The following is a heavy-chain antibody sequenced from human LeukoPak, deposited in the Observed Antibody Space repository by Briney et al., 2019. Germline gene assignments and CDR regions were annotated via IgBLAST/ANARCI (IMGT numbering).Heavy chain of an antibody. CDR3: ARPADYGDSAEYFQH. J-gene: IGHJ1*01. V-gene: IGHV3-30*01. CDR1: GFTFSSYA. CDR2: ISYDGSNK. Sequence: GGSLRLSCAASGFTFSSYAMHWVRQAPGKGLEWVAVISYDGSNKYYADSVKGRFTISRDNSKNTLYLQMNSLRAEDTAVYYCARPADYGDSAEYFQHWGQGTLVTVSS. D-gene: IGHD4-17*01.